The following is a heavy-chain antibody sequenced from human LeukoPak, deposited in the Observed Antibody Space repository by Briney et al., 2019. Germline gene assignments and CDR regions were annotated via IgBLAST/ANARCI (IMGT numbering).Heavy chain of an antibody. D-gene: IGHD1-26*01. CDR1: GDSVSSSTAA. Sequence: SQTLSLTCAISGDSVSSSTAAWNWIRQSPSRGLEWLGRTYYRSKWYSDFAEYVKSRITIDPDTSKNQFSLQLNSVTPDDTAVYFCGRGQTYSGRIFDYWGQGTLVTVSS. CDR3: GRGQTYSGRIFDY. CDR2: TYYRSKWYS. V-gene: IGHV6-1*01. J-gene: IGHJ4*02.